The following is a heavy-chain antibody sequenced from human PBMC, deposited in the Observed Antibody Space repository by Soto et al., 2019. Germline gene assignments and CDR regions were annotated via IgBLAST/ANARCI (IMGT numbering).Heavy chain of an antibody. CDR2: INSDGSGT. Sequence: EVQLVESGGGLVQPGGSLRLSCAASGFDFSNSWIHWVRQGPGKGLVWVSHINSDGSGTTYADSVKGRFTISRDNAKNTVYLQMNRLRGEGTAVYYCARDTAYAMDVWGQGTTVTVSS. CDR1: GFDFSNSW. J-gene: IGHJ6*02. D-gene: IGHD4-17*01. V-gene: IGHV3-74*01. CDR3: ARDTAYAMDV.